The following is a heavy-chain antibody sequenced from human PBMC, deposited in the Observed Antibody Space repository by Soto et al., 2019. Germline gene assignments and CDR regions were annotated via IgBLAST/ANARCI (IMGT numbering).Heavy chain of an antibody. Sequence: SVKVSCKASGFTFTSSAMRWVRQARGQRLEWIGWIVVGSGNTNYAQKFQERVSITRDMSTRTAYMELSSLRSEDTAVYYCAAGVTYDGNFDIWGQGTMVTVSS. CDR2: IVVGSGNT. J-gene: IGHJ3*02. CDR1: GFTFTSSA. D-gene: IGHD5-12*01. V-gene: IGHV1-58*02. CDR3: AAGVTYDGNFDI.